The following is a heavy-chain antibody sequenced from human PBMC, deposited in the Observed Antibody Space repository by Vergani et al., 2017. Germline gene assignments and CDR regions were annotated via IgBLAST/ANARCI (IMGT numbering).Heavy chain of an antibody. D-gene: IGHD4-17*01. CDR1: EFTFSSSA. V-gene: IGHV3-23*01. CDR2: ISGSGGST. Sequence: EVQLLESGGGLVQPGGSLRLSCAASEFTFSSSAMSWVRQAPGQGLEWVSAISGSGGSTYYADSVKGRFTISRDKSKNALYLQMNSLRAEDTAVYYCTKGAPFSSGDYVLSYWGQGTLVTVS. CDR3: TKGAPFSSGDYVLSY. J-gene: IGHJ4*02.